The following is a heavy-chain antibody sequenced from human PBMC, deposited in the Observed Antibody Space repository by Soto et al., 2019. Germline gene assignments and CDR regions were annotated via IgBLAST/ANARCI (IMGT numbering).Heavy chain of an antibody. Sequence: ASVKVSCKASGYTFTSYYMHCVRQAPGQGLEWMGIINPSGGSTSYAQKFQGRVTMTRDTSTSTVYMELSSLRSEDTAVDYCARVAIVVGAFDIWGQGTMVTVS. CDR2: INPSGGST. CDR3: ARVAIVVGAFDI. J-gene: IGHJ3*02. CDR1: GYTFTSYY. V-gene: IGHV1-46*01. D-gene: IGHD2-21*01.